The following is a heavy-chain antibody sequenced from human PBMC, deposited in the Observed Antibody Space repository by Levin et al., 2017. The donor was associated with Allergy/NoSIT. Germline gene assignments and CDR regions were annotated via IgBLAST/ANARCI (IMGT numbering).Heavy chain of an antibody. CDR3: ARLIGLTMVSYYFDY. CDR2: IYYSGST. Sequence: SETLSLTCTVSGGSISSYYWSWIRQPPGKGLEWIGYIYYSGSTNYNPSLKSRVTISVDTSKNQFSLKLSSVTAADTAVYYCARLIGLTMVSYYFDYWGQGTLVTVSS. CDR1: GGSISSYY. V-gene: IGHV4-59*08. D-gene: IGHD3-10*01. J-gene: IGHJ4*02.